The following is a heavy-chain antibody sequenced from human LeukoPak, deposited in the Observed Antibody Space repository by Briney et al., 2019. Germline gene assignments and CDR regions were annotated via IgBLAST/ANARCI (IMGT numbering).Heavy chain of an antibody. J-gene: IGHJ5*02. CDR3: ARDSGGPYYDFWSGP. CDR2: IKQDGSAK. V-gene: IGHV3-7*01. Sequence: PGGSLRLSCAASGFTFSSYWMSWVRQAPGKGLEWVANIKQDGSAKYYVDSVKGRFTISRDNAKNLLYLQMNSLRAEDTAVYYCARDSGGPYYDFWSGPWGQGTLVTVSS. CDR1: GFTFSSYW. D-gene: IGHD3-3*01.